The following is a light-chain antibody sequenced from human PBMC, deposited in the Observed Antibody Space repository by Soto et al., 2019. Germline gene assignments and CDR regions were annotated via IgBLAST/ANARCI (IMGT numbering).Light chain of an antibody. CDR2: EVS. CDR1: SSDVGGYNY. CDR3: SSYAGSNNPWV. J-gene: IGLJ3*02. V-gene: IGLV2-8*01. Sequence: QSALTQPPSASGSPGQSVTISCTGTSSDVGGYNYDSWYQQHPGKAPKLMIYEVSKRPSGVPDRFSGSKSGNTASLTVSGLQAEDEADYYCSSYAGSNNPWVFGGGTKVTVL.